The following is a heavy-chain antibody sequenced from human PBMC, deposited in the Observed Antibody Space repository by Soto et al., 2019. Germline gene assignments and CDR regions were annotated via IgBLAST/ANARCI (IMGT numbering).Heavy chain of an antibody. J-gene: IGHJ4*02. D-gene: IGHD2-15*01. CDR2: IRSKINSYAT. V-gene: IGHV3-73*01. Sequence: GGSLRLSCAASGCSFSGSDMHWVRQASGKGLEWVGRIRSKINSYATAYASSVSGRFTISRDDSTNTAYLQMDNLRTEDTARYYCIILVNGGKSPMGYWGQGTLVTVSS. CDR1: GCSFSGSD. CDR3: IILVNGGKSPMGY.